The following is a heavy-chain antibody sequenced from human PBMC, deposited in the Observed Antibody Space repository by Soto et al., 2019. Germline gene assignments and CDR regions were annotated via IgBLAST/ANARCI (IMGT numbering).Heavy chain of an antibody. D-gene: IGHD3-3*01. CDR1: GFTFSSYG. CDR3: AKHLPLLEWLLFFDS. Sequence: PGGSLRLSCAASGFTFSSYGMHWVRQAPGKGLEWVSAICGSGSNTYYADSVKGRFTISRDNSKNTLYLQMNSLRAEDTAVYYCAKHLPLLEWLLFFDSWGQGTLVTVSS. J-gene: IGHJ4*02. CDR2: ICGSGSNT. V-gene: IGHV3-33*06.